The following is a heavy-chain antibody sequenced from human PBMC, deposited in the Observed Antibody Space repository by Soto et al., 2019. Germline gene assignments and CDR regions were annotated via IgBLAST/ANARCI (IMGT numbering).Heavy chain of an antibody. CDR1: GYTFTSYG. J-gene: IGHJ6*02. D-gene: IGHD6-13*01. CDR3: ARDPSDSSSWYTYYYGMDV. Sequence: QVQLVQSGAEVKKPGASVKVSCKASGYTFTSYGISWVRQAPGQGLEWMGWISAYNGNTNYAQKLQGRVTMTTDTPTSTAHMELRSLRSDDTAVYYCARDPSDSSSWYTYYYGMDVWGQGTTVTVSS. CDR2: ISAYNGNT. V-gene: IGHV1-18*01.